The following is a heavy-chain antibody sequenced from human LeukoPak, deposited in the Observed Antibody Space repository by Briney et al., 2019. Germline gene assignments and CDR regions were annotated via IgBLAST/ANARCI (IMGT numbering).Heavy chain of an antibody. D-gene: IGHD6-19*01. CDR1: GFTFNTYG. V-gene: IGHV3-30*02. CDR3: AKGAYSSGWYYFDY. Sequence: GGSLRLSCAASGFTFNTYGMHWVRQAPGKGLEWVAFIRYDGGIKYYGDSVKGRFTISRDNSKNTLYLQMNSLRAEDTAVYYCAKGAYSSGWYYFDYWGQGTLVTVSS. J-gene: IGHJ4*02. CDR2: IRYDGGIK.